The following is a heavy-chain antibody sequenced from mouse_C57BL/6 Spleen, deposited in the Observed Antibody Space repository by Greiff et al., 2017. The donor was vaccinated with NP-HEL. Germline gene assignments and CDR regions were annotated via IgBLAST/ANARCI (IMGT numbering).Heavy chain of an antibody. CDR3: AIYYDYDYYAMDY. CDR2: ISYDGSN. V-gene: IGHV3-6*01. CDR1: GYSITSGYY. D-gene: IGHD2-4*01. J-gene: IGHJ4*01. Sequence: EVQLQESGPGLVKPSQSLSLTCSVTGYSITSGYYWNWIRQFPGNKLEWMGYISYDGSNNYNPSLKNRISITRDTSKNQFFLKLNSVTTEDTATYYCAIYYDYDYYAMDYWGQGTSVTVSS.